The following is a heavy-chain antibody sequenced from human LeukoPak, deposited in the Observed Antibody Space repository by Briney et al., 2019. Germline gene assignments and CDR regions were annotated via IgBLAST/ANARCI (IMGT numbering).Heavy chain of an antibody. J-gene: IGHJ5*02. Sequence: GASVKVSCKASGGTFSSYAISWVRQAPGQGLEWMGGIIPIFGTANYAQKFQGRVTMTTDTSTSTAYMELRSLRSDDTAVYYCARDPLRTGYYGSGLPNWFDPWGQGTLVTVSS. CDR2: IIPIFGTA. CDR1: GGTFSSYA. V-gene: IGHV1-69*05. D-gene: IGHD3-10*01. CDR3: ARDPLRTGYYGSGLPNWFDP.